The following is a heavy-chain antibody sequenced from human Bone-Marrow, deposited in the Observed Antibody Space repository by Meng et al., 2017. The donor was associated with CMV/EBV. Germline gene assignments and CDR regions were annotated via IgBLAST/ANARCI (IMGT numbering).Heavy chain of an antibody. V-gene: IGHV4-39*02. J-gene: IGHJ4*02. Sequence: SETLSLTCTVSGGSISSSSYYWGWIRQPPGKGLEWIGSIYYSGSTYYNPSLKNRVTISVDTSKNQFSLKLSSVTAADTAVYYCARDSSSTGVYWGQGTLVTVSS. CDR2: IYYSGST. D-gene: IGHD2-2*01. CDR3: ARDSSSTGVY. CDR1: GGSISSSSYY.